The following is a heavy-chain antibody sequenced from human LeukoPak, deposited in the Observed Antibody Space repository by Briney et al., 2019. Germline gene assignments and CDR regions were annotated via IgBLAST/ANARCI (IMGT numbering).Heavy chain of an antibody. CDR3: AKDAPGYYDVDYFDY. J-gene: IGHJ4*02. V-gene: IGHV3-23*01. D-gene: IGHD3-10*02. CDR2: ISASGGST. CDR1: GFTFSSYA. Sequence: PGGSLRLSCAASGFTFSSYAMSWVRQAPGKGLEWVSGISASGGSTYYADSVKGRFTISRDNSKSTLYLQMNSLRAEDTAVYYCAKDAPGYYDVDYFDYWGQGTLVTVSS.